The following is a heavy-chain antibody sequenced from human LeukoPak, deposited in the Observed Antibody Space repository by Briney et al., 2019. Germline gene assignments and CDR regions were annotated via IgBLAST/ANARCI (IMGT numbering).Heavy chain of an antibody. V-gene: IGHV1-8*01. Sequence: SVKVSCKVSGYTFTSYDMNWVRQANGQGLEWMGWMNPNSGNTGYGKKFQGRVTMTRSTSTGTAYIELSSLTSEDTAVYFCARGGTDFSSGYNLWFDYWGQGTLVTVSS. CDR3: ARGGTDFSSGYNLWFDY. J-gene: IGHJ5*01. D-gene: IGHD3-3*01. CDR2: MNPNSGNT. CDR1: GYTFTSYD.